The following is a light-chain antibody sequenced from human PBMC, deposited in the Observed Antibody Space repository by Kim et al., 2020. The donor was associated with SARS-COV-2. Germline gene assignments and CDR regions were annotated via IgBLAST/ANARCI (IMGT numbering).Light chain of an antibody. J-gene: IGKJ2*03. CDR3: QQYNSYPYS. V-gene: IGKV1-16*02. Sequence: SASVGDRVTITCRASQDISNSLAWFQQTPGKAPKSLIYAASNLQTGVPSKFSGSGSGTDFALTISSLQPEDFATYYCQQYNSYPYSFGQGTKLEI. CDR2: AAS. CDR1: QDISNS.